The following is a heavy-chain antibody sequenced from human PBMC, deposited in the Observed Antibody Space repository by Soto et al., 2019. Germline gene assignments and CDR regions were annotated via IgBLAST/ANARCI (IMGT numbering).Heavy chain of an antibody. CDR1: GFTFSSYG. Sequence: QAGGSLRLSCAASGFTFSSYGMHWVRQAPGKGLEWVAVIWYDGSNKYYADSVKGRFTISRDNSKNTLYLQMNSLRAEDTAVYYCARGEQLWSSYNWFDPWGQGTLVTVSS. D-gene: IGHD5-18*01. V-gene: IGHV3-33*01. CDR2: IWYDGSNK. J-gene: IGHJ5*02. CDR3: ARGEQLWSSYNWFDP.